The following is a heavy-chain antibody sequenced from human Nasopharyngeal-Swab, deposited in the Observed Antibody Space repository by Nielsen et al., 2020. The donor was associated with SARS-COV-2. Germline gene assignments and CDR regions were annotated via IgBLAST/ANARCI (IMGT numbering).Heavy chain of an antibody. J-gene: IGHJ4*02. V-gene: IGHV3-21*01. Sequence: GGSLRLSCAASGFTFGTYSMNWVRQAPGKGLEWVSSISSSSTYIYYADSVKGRFTISRDNAKNSLYLQMNSLRAEDTAVYYCARENHGVFDNWGQGTLVTVSS. CDR3: ARENHGVFDN. CDR2: ISSSSTYI. CDR1: GFTFGTYS.